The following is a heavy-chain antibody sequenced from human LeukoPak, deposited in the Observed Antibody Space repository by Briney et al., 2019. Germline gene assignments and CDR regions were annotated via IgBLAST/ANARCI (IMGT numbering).Heavy chain of an antibody. CDR1: GGSFSGYY. Sequence: SETLSLTCAVYGGSFSGYYWSWIRQPPGKGLEWIGYIYYSGSTNYNPSLKSRVTISVDTSKNQFSLKLSSVTAADTAVYYCARVGDFWSGPYYYYYYYMDVWGKGTTVTVSS. D-gene: IGHD3-3*01. V-gene: IGHV4-59*01. CDR3: ARVGDFWSGPYYYYYYYMDV. J-gene: IGHJ6*03. CDR2: IYYSGST.